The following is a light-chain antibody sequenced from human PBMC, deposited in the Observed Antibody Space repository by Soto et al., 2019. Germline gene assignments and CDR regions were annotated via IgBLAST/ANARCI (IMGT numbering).Light chain of an antibody. CDR1: QSVSSY. CDR3: QQRSEWPLCT. J-gene: IGKJ2*02. CDR2: DVS. Sequence: EVILTQSPGTLSLSPGDRATLSCRASQSVSSYLAWYQQKPGQAPRLLIYDVSNRATRIPARFSGSGSGTDFTLTISSLEPEDFAVYFCQQRSEWPLCTFGQGTKLEIK. V-gene: IGKV3-11*01.